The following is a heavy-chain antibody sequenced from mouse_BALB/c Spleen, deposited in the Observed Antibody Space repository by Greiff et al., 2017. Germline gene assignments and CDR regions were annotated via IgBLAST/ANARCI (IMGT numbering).Heavy chain of an antibody. D-gene: IGHD1-1*01. CDR1: GFTFSNYW. CDR2: IRLKSNNYAT. CDR3: TRRAVVATSDY. V-gene: IGHV6-6*02. Sequence: EVMLVESGGGLVQPGGSMKLSCVASGFTFSNYWMNWVRQSPEKGLEWVAEIRLKSNNYATHYAESVKGRFTISRDDSKSSVYLQMNNLRAEDTGIYYCTRRAVVATSDYWGQGTTLTVSS. J-gene: IGHJ2*01.